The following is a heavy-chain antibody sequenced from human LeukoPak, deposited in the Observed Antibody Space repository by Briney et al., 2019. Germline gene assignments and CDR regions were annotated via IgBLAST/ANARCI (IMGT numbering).Heavy chain of an antibody. CDR2: VHDSETT. CDR3: AKGGRYCSGGNCFAIDY. V-gene: IGHV4-59*01. CDR1: GASISSDY. D-gene: IGHD2-15*01. J-gene: IGHJ4*02. Sequence: SETLSLTCTVSGASISSDYWSWIRQSPGKGLEWIAYVHDSETTQYNPSLKSRVTISLDTSKNQFSLKLSSVTAADTAVYYCAKGGRYCSGGNCFAIDYWGQGTLVTVSS.